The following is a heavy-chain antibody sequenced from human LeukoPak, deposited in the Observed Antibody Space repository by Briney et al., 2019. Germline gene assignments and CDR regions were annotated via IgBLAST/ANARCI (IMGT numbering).Heavy chain of an antibody. V-gene: IGHV3-48*01. CDR3: ARSMIAFGGAIDY. CDR2: ISSSSVTI. D-gene: IGHD3-16*01. Sequence: GGSLRLSCAATGFTFSSYSVNWLRQAPGKGLAWISYISSSSVTIYYEDFVRSRFTFFRDNARNSLSLLMNSLRVEDTAVYYCARSMIAFGGAIDYWGQGTQVTVSS. CDR1: GFTFSSYS. J-gene: IGHJ4*02.